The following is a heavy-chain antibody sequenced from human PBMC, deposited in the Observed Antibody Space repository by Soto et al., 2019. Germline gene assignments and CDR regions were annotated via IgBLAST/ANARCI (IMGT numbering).Heavy chain of an antibody. D-gene: IGHD3-9*01. CDR2: ISGSGDRT. CDR3: AKGRQDDVLTGFYLTYFCY. CDR1: GFTFSNYA. Sequence: EVQLLESGGGLVQPGGSLRLSCAASGFTFSNYAMSWVRQAPGKGLKWVSSISGSGDRTFSADSLKGRFAISRANSRKIVFLQFRILRADATVVYSCAKGRQDDVLTGFYLTYFCYWGQGSQVT. V-gene: IGHV3-23*01. J-gene: IGHJ4*02.